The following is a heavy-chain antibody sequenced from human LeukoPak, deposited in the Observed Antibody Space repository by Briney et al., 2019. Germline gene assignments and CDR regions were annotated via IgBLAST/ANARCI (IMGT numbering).Heavy chain of an antibody. CDR1: GYTFTGYY. D-gene: IGHD3-10*01. Sequence: ASVKVSCKASGYTFTGYYMYWVRQAPGQGLEWMGWINPNSGGTNYAQKFQGRVTMTRDTSISTAYMELSRLRSDDTAVYYCARVIDRDYYYMDVWGKGTTVTVSS. J-gene: IGHJ6*03. CDR2: INPNSGGT. CDR3: ARVIDRDYYYMDV. V-gene: IGHV1-2*02.